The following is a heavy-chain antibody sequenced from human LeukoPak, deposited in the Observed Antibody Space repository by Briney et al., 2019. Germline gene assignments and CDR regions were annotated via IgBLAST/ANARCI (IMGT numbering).Heavy chain of an antibody. CDR3: ASSATKGYCSGGSCYLPFDY. J-gene: IGHJ4*02. CDR2: IIPIFGTA. CDR1: GGTFSSYA. V-gene: IGHV1-69*13. Sequence: GASVKVSCKASGGTFSSYAISWVRQAPGQGLEWMGGIIPIFGTANYAQKFQGRVTITADESTSTAYMELSSLRSEDTAVYYCASSATKGYCSGGSCYLPFDYWGQGTLVTVSS. D-gene: IGHD2-15*01.